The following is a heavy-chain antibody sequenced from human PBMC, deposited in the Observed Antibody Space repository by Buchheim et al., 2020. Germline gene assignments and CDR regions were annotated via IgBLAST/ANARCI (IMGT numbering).Heavy chain of an antibody. CDR2: FTRSGST. Sequence: QVQLQQWGAGLLKPSETLSLTCTVYGGSFSGYYWSWIRQPPEKGLEWIGEFTRSGSTNYNPSLTSRVTMSLDTSQNQFSLKLTSVTAADTAVYYCARLTDYGDSYWYFDLWGRGSL. J-gene: IGHJ2*01. CDR3: ARLTDYGDSYWYFDL. V-gene: IGHV4-34*01. D-gene: IGHD4-17*01. CDR1: GGSFSGYY.